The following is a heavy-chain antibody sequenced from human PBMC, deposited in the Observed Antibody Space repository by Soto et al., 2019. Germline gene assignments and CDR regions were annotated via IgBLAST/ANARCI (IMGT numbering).Heavy chain of an antibody. V-gene: IGHV3-49*03. CDR2: ITRKTDGGTI. D-gene: IGHD3-22*01. Sequence: PGGSLRLSCTSSGFTFDHYAMTWFRQAPGKGLEWVGFITRKTDGGTIDYAAPVKGRFNISRDDSKNTLYLQMNSLKIEDTGVYYCSTWMGYYDISGYSSGHWGRGTLVTVSS. CDR1: GFTFDHYA. J-gene: IGHJ4*02. CDR3: STWMGYYDISGYSSGH.